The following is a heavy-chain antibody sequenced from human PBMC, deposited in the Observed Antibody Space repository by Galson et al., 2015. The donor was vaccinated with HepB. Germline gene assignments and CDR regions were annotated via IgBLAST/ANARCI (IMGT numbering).Heavy chain of an antibody. CDR3: TREAPHVGWYFFRTSGNWFDP. CDR1: GFTFGDYA. J-gene: IGHJ5*02. Sequence: SLRLSCAASGFTFGDYAMSWFRQAPGKGLEWIGFIRSKAYGGTTEYAASVKGRFTISRDDSKSIAYLQMNSLKTEDTAVYYCTREAPHVGWYFFRTSGNWFDPWGQGTLVTVSS. V-gene: IGHV3-49*03. D-gene: IGHD6-19*01. CDR2: IRSKAYGGTT.